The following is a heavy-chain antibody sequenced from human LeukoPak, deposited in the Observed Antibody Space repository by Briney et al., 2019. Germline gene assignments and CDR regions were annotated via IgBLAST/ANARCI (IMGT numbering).Heavy chain of an antibody. V-gene: IGHV1-69*13. CDR3: ARDEGAHGPGFGELLAPNWFDP. CDR1: GGTFSSYA. CDR2: IIPIFGTA. D-gene: IGHD3-10*01. Sequence: SVKVSCKASGGTFSSYAISWVRQAPGQGLEWMGGIIPIFGTANYAQKFQGRVTVTADESTSTAYMELSSLRSEDTAVYYCARDEGAHGPGFGELLAPNWFDPWGQGTLVTVSS. J-gene: IGHJ5*02.